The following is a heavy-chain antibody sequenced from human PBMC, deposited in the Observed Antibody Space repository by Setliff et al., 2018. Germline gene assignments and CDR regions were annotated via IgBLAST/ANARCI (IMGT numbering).Heavy chain of an antibody. V-gene: IGHV1-69*06. CDR1: GDTFSTYA. Sequence: ASVKVSCKASGDTFSTYALSWVRQAPGQGLEWMGGVIPLLETTKYAQKFQVRVTLTADKSTSTGYMELSSLRSEDTALYYCARDTRDRYDRSGHYLSLDSWGQGTLVTVSS. CDR3: ARDTRDRYDRSGHYLSLDS. J-gene: IGHJ4*02. D-gene: IGHD3-22*01. CDR2: VIPLLETT.